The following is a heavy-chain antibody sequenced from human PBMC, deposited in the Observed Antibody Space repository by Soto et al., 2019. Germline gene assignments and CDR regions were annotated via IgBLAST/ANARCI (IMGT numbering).Heavy chain of an antibody. CDR2: IERDDDDK. D-gene: IGHD1-20*01. CDR1: GFSLTSPGMC. CDR3: ARSIRGPRRFNGMDV. V-gene: IGHV2-70*13. Sequence: SGPTLVNPTETLTLTCTFSGFSLTSPGMCVSWIRQSPGKALEWLALIERDDDDKYYSTSLKTGLTISKDTRKNQVVLTMANMEPADKATYYCARSIRGPRRFNGMDVWGQGTTVTVSS. J-gene: IGHJ6*02.